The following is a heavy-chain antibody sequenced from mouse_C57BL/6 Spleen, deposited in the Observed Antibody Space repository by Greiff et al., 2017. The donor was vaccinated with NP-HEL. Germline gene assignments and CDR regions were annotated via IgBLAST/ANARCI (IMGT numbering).Heavy chain of an antibody. CDR2: INPSSGYT. D-gene: IGHD2-3*01. CDR1: GYTFTSYW. V-gene: IGHV1-7*01. CDR3: AADGYQYYYAMDY. Sequence: VKLMESGAELAKPGASVKLSCKASGYTFTSYWMHWVKQRPGQGLEWIGYINPSSGYTKYNQKFKDKATLTADKSSSTAYMQLSSLTYEDSAVYYCAADGYQYYYAMDYWGQGTSVTVSS. J-gene: IGHJ4*01.